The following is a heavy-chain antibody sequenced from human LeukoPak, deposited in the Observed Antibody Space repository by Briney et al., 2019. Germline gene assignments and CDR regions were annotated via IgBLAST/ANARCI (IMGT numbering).Heavy chain of an antibody. J-gene: IGHJ4*02. CDR3: ARDRYGSGSYYLSPLDY. CDR2: ISSSSSYI. D-gene: IGHD3-10*01. CDR1: GFTFSSYS. V-gene: IGHV3-21*01. Sequence: PGGSLRLSCAASGFTFSSYSMNWVRQAPGKGLEWVSSISSSSSYIYYADSVKGRFTISRDNAKNSLYLQMNSLRAEDTAVYYCARDRYGSGSYYLSPLDYWGQGTLVTVSS.